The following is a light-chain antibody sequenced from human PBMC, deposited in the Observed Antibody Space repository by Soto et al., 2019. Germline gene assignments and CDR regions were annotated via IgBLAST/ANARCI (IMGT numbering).Light chain of an antibody. CDR2: DVS. J-gene: IGKJ1*01. CDR3: QQYLRYSGT. Sequence: DIQMTQSPSTLSASVGDRVTITCRASQSVSNWLAWYQQKPGKAPTLLIYDVSRLETGVPSTFSGSGSGTEFTLSIDSLQPDDFATYYCQQYLRYSGTFGLGTKVDIK. V-gene: IGKV1-5*01. CDR1: QSVSNW.